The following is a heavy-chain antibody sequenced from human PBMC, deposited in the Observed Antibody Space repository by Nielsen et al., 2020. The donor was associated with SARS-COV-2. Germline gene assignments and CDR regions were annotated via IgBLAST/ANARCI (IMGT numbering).Heavy chain of an antibody. J-gene: IGHJ6*02. CDR2: IKQDGSEK. Sequence: GESLKISCVASGFNFNNYGFYWVRQAPGKGLEWVANIKQDGSEKYYVDSVKGRFTISRDNAKNSLYLQMNSLRAEDTAVYYCAREQGRSGNYEVHYYGMDVWGQGTTVTVSS. CDR3: AREQGRSGNYEVHYYGMDV. V-gene: IGHV3-7*03. CDR1: GFNFNNYG. D-gene: IGHD1-7*01.